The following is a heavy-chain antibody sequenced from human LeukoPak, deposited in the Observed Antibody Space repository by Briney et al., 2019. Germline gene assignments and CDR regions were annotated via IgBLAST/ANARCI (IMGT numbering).Heavy chain of an antibody. CDR3: ATATIPAARRRAFDI. J-gene: IGHJ3*02. CDR1: GYTFTSFG. Sequence: ASVKVSCKASGYTFTSFGISWVRQAPGKWLEWMGGFDPEDGETIYAQKFQGRVTMTEDTSTDTAYMELSSLRSEDTAVYYCATATIPAARRRAFDIWGQGTMVTVSS. V-gene: IGHV1-24*01. CDR2: FDPEDGET. D-gene: IGHD2-2*01.